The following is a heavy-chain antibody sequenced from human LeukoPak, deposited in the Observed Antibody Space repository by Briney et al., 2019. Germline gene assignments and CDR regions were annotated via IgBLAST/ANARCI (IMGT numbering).Heavy chain of an antibody. V-gene: IGHV3-48*03. Sequence: PGGPLRLSCAASGFTFSSYEMNWVRQAPGKGLEWVSYISSSGSTIYYADSVKGRFTISRDNAKNSLYLQMNSLRAEDTAVYYCARDPYSGSYYFDYWGQGTLVTVSS. CDR3: ARDPYSGSYYFDY. CDR1: GFTFSSYE. CDR2: ISSSGSTI. D-gene: IGHD1-26*01. J-gene: IGHJ4*02.